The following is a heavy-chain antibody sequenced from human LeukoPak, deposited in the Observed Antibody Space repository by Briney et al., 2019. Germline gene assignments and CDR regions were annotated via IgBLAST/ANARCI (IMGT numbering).Heavy chain of an antibody. CDR2: ISWNSGSI. J-gene: IGHJ4*02. CDR3: AKSRYCSSTSCYLPQTDFDY. Sequence: GRSLRLSCAASGFTFDDYAMHWVRQAPGKGLEWVLGISWNSGSIGYADSVKGRFTISRDNAKNSLYLQMNSLRAEDTALYYCAKSRYCSSTSCYLPQTDFDYWGQGTLVTVSS. V-gene: IGHV3-9*01. CDR1: GFTFDDYA. D-gene: IGHD2-2*01.